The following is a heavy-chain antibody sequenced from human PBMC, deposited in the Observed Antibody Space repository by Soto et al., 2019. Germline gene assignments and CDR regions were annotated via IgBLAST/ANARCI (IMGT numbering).Heavy chain of an antibody. CDR3: ARERNSGYPSLNY. CDR2: MNPNSGAA. V-gene: IGHV1-2*04. J-gene: IGHJ4*02. CDR1: GYTFTDYY. Sequence: QVQLVQSGTEVKKPGASVRLSCEPSGYTFTDYYIHWVRQAPGQGLEWMGWMNPNSGAAKLAPKFKAWVTMTRDTSISTAYVDMIRLTSDDTAVYYCARERNSGYPSLNYWCQGTLVIVSS. D-gene: IGHD5-18*01.